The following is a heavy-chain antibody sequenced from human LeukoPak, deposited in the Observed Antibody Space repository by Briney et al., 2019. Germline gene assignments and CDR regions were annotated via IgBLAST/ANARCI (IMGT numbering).Heavy chain of an antibody. Sequence: GGSLRLSCAASGFTVSSNYMSWVRRAPGKGLEWVSVIYSGGSTYYADSVKGRFTISRDNSKNTLYLQMNSLRAEDTAVYYCARGYYYDSSGFDYWGQGTLVTVSS. D-gene: IGHD3-22*01. CDR2: IYSGGST. V-gene: IGHV3-53*01. CDR1: GFTVSSNY. CDR3: ARGYYYDSSGFDY. J-gene: IGHJ4*02.